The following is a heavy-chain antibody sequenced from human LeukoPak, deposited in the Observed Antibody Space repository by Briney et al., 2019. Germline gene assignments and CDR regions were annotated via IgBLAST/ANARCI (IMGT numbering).Heavy chain of an antibody. CDR3: ARGRPYYRPYYFDY. J-gene: IGHJ4*02. CDR1: GGSISSRTYY. V-gene: IGHV4-39*07. Sequence: SETLSLTCTVSGGSISSRTYYWGWIRQPPGKGLEWIGSSYYGGSTYYNPSPKSRVTISVDTSKNQFSLKLSSVTAADTAVYYCARGRPYYRPYYFDYWGQGTLVTVSS. D-gene: IGHD3-10*01. CDR2: SYYGGST.